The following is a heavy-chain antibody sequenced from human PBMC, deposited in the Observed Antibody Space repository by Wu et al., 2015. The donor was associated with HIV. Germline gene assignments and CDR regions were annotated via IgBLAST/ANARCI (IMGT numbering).Heavy chain of an antibody. D-gene: IGHD4-17*01. J-gene: IGHJ3*02. CDR1: GYTFTSYD. CDR2: MNPNSGDT. Sequence: QVQLVQSGAEVKKPGASVKVSCKASGYTFTSYDINWVRQAPGQGLEWMGWMNPNSGDTGYAQKFQGRVTVTRHTSISTAYMELSSLRSEDTAVYYCARTSVPDGAFDIWGQGTMVTVSS. CDR3: ARTSVPDGAFDI. V-gene: IGHV1-8*01.